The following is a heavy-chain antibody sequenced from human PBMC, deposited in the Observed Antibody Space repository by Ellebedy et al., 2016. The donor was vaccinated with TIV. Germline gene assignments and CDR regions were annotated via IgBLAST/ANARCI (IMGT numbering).Heavy chain of an antibody. Sequence: PGGSLRLSCAASGFTFSSYDMHWVRQGTGGGLEWVSTIGPAGETSYPVSVKGRFTISREIAKNSLFLQMNSLRAGDTAVYYCARGDYYGSGSSSTNYFYYHMDVWGKGTTVTVSS. J-gene: IGHJ6*03. D-gene: IGHD3-10*01. V-gene: IGHV3-13*01. CDR2: IGPAGET. CDR1: GFTFSSYD. CDR3: ARGDYYGSGSSSTNYFYYHMDV.